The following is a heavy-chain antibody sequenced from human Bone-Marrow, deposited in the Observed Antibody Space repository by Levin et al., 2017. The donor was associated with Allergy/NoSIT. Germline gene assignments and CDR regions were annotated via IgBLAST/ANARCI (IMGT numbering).Heavy chain of an antibody. Sequence: LSLTCAASGFPFSTYAMHWVRQAPGKGLEWVAIIWYDGDNKYYADSVKGRFTISRDNSKNTLYLQMNSLRADDTAVYYCASLRGYTGYDFADFDYWGQGTLVTVSS. CDR2: IWYDGDNK. CDR1: GFPFSTYA. V-gene: IGHV3-33*01. CDR3: ASLRGYTGYDFADFDY. D-gene: IGHD5-12*01. J-gene: IGHJ4*02.